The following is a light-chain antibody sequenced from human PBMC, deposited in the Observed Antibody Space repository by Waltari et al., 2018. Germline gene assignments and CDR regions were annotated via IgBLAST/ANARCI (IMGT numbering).Light chain of an antibody. V-gene: IGLV1-44*01. CDR3: STWDDRLTGVV. CDR2: SNN. J-gene: IGLJ2*01. Sequence: QSVLAQPPSASGTPGQRITISCSGSNSNIGSNTVNWYQQFPGTAPRLLIYSNNHRPSGVPARFSASKSGSSAALAIYGLHSEDEADYYCSTWDDRLTGVVFGGGTKVTVL. CDR1: NSNIGSNT.